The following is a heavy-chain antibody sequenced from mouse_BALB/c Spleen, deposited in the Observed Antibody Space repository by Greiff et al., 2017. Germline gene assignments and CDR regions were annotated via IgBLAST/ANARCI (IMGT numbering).Heavy chain of an antibody. CDR1: GYSITSDYA. Sequence: DVKLVESGPGLVKPSQSLSLTCTVTGYSITSDYAWYWIRQFPGNKLEWMGYISYSGSTSYNPSLKSRISITRDTSKNQFFLQLNSVTTEDTATYYCARYDYRYDSYYAMDYWGQGTSVTVSS. CDR2: ISYSGST. J-gene: IGHJ4*01. V-gene: IGHV3-2*02. CDR3: ARYDYRYDSYYAMDY. D-gene: IGHD2-14*01.